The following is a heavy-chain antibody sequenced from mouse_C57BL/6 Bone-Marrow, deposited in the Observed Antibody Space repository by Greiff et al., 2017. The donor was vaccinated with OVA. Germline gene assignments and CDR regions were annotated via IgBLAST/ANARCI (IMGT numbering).Heavy chain of an antibody. CDR3: ARGYDYEGYFDV. Sequence: VQLQQPGAELVKPGASVKLSCKASGYTFTSYWMHWVKQRPGQGLEWIGMIHPNSGSTNYNEKFKSKATLTVDKSSSTAYMQLSSLTSEDSAVYYCARGYDYEGYFDVWGTGTTVTVSS. V-gene: IGHV1-64*01. CDR2: IHPNSGST. CDR1: GYTFTSYW. D-gene: IGHD2-4*01. J-gene: IGHJ1*03.